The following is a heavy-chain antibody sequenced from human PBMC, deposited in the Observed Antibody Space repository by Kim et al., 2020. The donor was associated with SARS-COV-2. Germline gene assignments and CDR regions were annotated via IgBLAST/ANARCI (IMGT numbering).Heavy chain of an antibody. Sequence: KRRVTISVDTSKNQFSLKLSSVTAADTAVYYCARSRGYYGSGSHDNWFDPWGQGTLVTVSS. D-gene: IGHD3-10*01. V-gene: IGHV4-31*02. J-gene: IGHJ5*02. CDR3: ARSRGYYGSGSHDNWFDP.